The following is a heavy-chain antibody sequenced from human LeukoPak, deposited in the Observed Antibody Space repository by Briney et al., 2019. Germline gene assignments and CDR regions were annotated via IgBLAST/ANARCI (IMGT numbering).Heavy chain of an antibody. CDR2: ISGSGGST. D-gene: IGHD6-6*01. J-gene: IGHJ4*02. CDR1: GFTFSSYA. V-gene: IGHV3-23*01. CDR3: AKDPVRAFYSSSPSAFDY. Sequence: PGGSLRLSCAASGFTFSSYAMSWVRQAPGKGLEWVSAISGSGGSTYYADSVKGRFTISRDNSKNTLYLQMNSLRAEDTAVYYCAKDPVRAFYSSSPSAFDYWGQGTLVTVSS.